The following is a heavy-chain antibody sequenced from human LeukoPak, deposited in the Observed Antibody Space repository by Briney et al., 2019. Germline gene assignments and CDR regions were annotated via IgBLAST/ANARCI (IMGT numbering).Heavy chain of an antibody. CDR1: GGSITSYY. D-gene: IGHD1-26*01. CDR2: IYYSGNT. J-gene: IGHJ4*01. V-gene: IGHV4-59*01. CDR3: AREDSGTSIDY. Sequence: SETLSLTCSVSGGSITSYYYTWIRQPPGKGLEWIGYIYYSGNTNYNPSLKSRVTMSLDMSKNQFSLRLTSVTAADTAVYYCAREDSGTSIDYWGQGTLVTVSS.